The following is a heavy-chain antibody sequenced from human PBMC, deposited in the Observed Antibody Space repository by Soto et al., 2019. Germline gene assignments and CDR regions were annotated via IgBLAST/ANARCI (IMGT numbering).Heavy chain of an antibody. J-gene: IGHJ5*02. CDR1: GGSISSYY. D-gene: IGHD2-15*01. CDR2: IYYSGST. CDR3: ARASQPGYCSGGSCYWWFDP. V-gene: IGHV4-59*01. Sequence: SETLSLTCTVSGGSISSYYWSWIRQPPGKGLEWIGYIYYSGSTNYNPSLKSRVTISVDTSKNQFSLKLSSVTAADTAVYYCARASQPGYCSGGSCYWWFDPWGQGTLVTVSS.